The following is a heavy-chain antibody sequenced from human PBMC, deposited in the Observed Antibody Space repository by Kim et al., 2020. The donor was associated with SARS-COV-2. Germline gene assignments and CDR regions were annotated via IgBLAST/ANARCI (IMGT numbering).Heavy chain of an antibody. V-gene: IGHV1-8*01. CDR1: GYTFTSYD. D-gene: IGHD3-22*01. J-gene: IGHJ4*02. Sequence: ASVKVSCKASGYTFTSYDINWVRQATGQGLEWMGWMNPNSGNTGYAQKFQGRVTMTRNTSISTAYMELSSLRSEDTAVYYCARVGRGYNSHDYWGQGTLVTVSS. CDR3: ARVGRGYNSHDY. CDR2: MNPNSGNT.